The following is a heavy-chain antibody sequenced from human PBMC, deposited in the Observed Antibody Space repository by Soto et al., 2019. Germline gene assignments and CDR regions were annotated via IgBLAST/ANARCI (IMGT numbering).Heavy chain of an antibody. V-gene: IGHV4-31*03. Sequence: SETLSLTCTVSGGSISSGGYYWSWIRQHPGKGLEWIGYIYYSGSTYYNPSLKSRVTISVDTSKNQFSLKLSSVTAADTAVYYCASEKAHYYGMDVWGQGTTVTVSS. CDR2: IYYSGST. CDR1: GGSISSGGYY. CDR3: ASEKAHYYGMDV. J-gene: IGHJ6*02.